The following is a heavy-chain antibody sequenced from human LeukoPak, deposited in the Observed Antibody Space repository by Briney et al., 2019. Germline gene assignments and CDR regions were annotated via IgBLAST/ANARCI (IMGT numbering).Heavy chain of an antibody. Sequence: SETLSLTCTDSGGSISSYYWSWIRQPPGKGLEWIGYIYYSGSTNYNPSLKSRVTISVDTSKNQFSLKLSSVTAADTAVYYCARSYDFWSGYDFDYWGQGTLVTVSS. CDR2: IYYSGST. D-gene: IGHD3-3*01. J-gene: IGHJ4*02. V-gene: IGHV4-59*01. CDR3: ARSYDFWSGYDFDY. CDR1: GGSISSYY.